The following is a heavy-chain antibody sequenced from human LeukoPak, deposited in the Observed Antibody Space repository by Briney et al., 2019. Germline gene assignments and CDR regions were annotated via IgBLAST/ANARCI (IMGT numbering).Heavy chain of an antibody. CDR2: IYYSGST. CDR3: ARSSGVLRYFDWPSPFDY. CDR1: GGSISSYY. D-gene: IGHD3-9*01. V-gene: IGHV4-59*12. Sequence: SETLSLTCTVSGGSISSYYWSWIRQPPGKGLEWIGYIYYSGSTNYNPSLRSRVTISVDTSKNQFSLKLSSVTAADTAVYYCARSSGVLRYFDWPSPFDYWGQGTLVTVSS. J-gene: IGHJ4*02.